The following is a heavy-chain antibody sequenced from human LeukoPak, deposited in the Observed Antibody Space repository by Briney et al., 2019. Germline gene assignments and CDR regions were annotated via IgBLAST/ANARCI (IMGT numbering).Heavy chain of an antibody. J-gene: IGHJ4*02. V-gene: IGHV4-39*07. CDR2: IYYSGST. CDR3: ARGPRWLQDYFNF. D-gene: IGHD5-24*01. Sequence: PSETLSLTCTVSGGSISSSSYYWGWIRQPPGKGLEWVGSIYYSGSTYYNPSLKSRVTISVDTSENQFSLNLNSVTAADTAVYYCARGPRWLQDYFNFWGQGTLVTVSS. CDR1: GGSISSSSYY.